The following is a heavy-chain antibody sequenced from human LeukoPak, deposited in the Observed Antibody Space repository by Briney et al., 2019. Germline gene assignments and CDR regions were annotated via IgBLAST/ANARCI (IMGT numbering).Heavy chain of an antibody. V-gene: IGHV4-39*01. J-gene: IGHJ6*03. D-gene: IGHD4-17*01. CDR1: SGSISSSNYY. CDR3: ARGVTTNGYYYYMDV. Sequence: SETLSLTCTVSSGSISSSNYYWDWIRQPPGKDLEWIGNIYYSGRTFYNPSLKSRVTISVDTSKNQFSLNLSSVTAADTAVYFCARGVTTNGYYYYMDVWGKGTTVTVSS. CDR2: IYYSGRT.